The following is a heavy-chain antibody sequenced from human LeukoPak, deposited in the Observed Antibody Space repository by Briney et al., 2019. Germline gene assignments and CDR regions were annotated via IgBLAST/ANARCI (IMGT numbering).Heavy chain of an antibody. V-gene: IGHV4-61*02. J-gene: IGHJ3*02. D-gene: IGHD3-10*01. CDR1: GGSISSGSYY. CDR2: IYTSGST. Sequence: SETLSLTCTVSGGSISSGSYYWSWIRQPAGKGLEWIGRIYTSGSTNYNPSLKSRVTISVDTSKNQFSLKLSAVTAADTAVYYCARDREYAFDIWGQGTMVTVSS. CDR3: ARDREYAFDI.